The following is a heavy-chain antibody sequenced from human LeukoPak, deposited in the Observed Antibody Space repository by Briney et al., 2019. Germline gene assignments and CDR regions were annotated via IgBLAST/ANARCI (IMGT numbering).Heavy chain of an antibody. V-gene: IGHV4-39*07. Sequence: PSETLSLTCAVSGGSISSNSYYWGWIRQPPGKGLEWIGSIYYSGSTYYNPSLKSRVTISVDTSKNQFSLKLSSVTAADTAVYYCARTGGSSSPSYYYYYMDVWGKGTTVTVSS. CDR2: IYYSGST. D-gene: IGHD6-6*01. J-gene: IGHJ6*03. CDR3: ARTGGSSSPSYYYYYMDV. CDR1: GGSISSNSYY.